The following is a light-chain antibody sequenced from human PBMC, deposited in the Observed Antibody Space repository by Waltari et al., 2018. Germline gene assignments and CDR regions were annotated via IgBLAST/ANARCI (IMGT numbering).Light chain of an antibody. CDR3: SSYITTNTLEL. Sequence: QSALTQPASVSGSPGQSITISCTGTSSXXXXXXXXXWYQLHPGKAPKLMIYDFRYLPSVVSNRFSGSKSGNTASLTISGLQAEDDADYYCSSYITTNTLELFGGGTSLTVL. V-gene: IGLV2-14*03. CDR1: SSXXXXXXX. CDR2: DFR. J-gene: IGLJ2*01.